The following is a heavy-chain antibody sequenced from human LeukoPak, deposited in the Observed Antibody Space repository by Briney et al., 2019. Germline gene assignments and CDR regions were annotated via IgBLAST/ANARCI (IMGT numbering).Heavy chain of an antibody. Sequence: PSETLSLTCTVSGGSISGYYWSWIRQPAGKRLEWLGRIYPSVSTNYNPSLKRRVTMSVDTSKNQLSLKLSSVTAADTAVYFRARDPGFRLEMSDAFDIWGQGTMVTVSS. D-gene: IGHD3-16*01. CDR2: IYPSVST. CDR3: ARDPGFRLEMSDAFDI. CDR1: GGSISGYY. J-gene: IGHJ3*02. V-gene: IGHV4-4*07.